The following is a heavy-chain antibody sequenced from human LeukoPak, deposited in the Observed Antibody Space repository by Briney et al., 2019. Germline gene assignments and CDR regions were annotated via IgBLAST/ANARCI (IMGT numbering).Heavy chain of an antibody. CDR2: IGGDGADT. CDR1: GFTFDDYA. D-gene: IGHD1-7*01. Sequence: GGSLRLSCAASGFTFDDYAMHWVRQAPGKGLEWVSLIGGDGADTYSADSVEGRFTISRDNSKNSLYLQMNTLRTEDTALYYCARASPRGRYFWNYYFDYWGQGALVTVSS. V-gene: IGHV3-43*02. CDR3: ARASPRGRYFWNYYFDY. J-gene: IGHJ4*02.